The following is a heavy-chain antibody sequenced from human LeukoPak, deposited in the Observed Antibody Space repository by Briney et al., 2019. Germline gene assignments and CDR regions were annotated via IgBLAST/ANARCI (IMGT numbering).Heavy chain of an antibody. CDR2: IYSGGST. CDR1: GFTVSSNY. V-gene: IGHV3-66*02. J-gene: IGHJ4*02. CDR3: ARDRGRLWLGASDY. Sequence: GGSLRLSCAASGFTVSSNYMSWVRQAPGKGLERVSVIYSGGSTYYADSVKGRFTISRDNSKNTLYLQMNSLRAEDTAVYYCARDRGRLWLGASDYWGQRTLVTVSS. D-gene: IGHD3-10*01.